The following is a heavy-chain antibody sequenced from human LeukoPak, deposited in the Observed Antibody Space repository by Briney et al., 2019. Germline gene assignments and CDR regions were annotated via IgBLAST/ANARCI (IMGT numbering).Heavy chain of an antibody. CDR3: ARDLDGTNHFDF. CDR2: IYDSGST. CDR1: GGSISRGGYY. J-gene: IGHJ4*02. V-gene: IGHV4-31*01. Sequence: SETLSLTCTVSGGSISRGGYYWSWIRQHPGKGLDWIGYIYDSGSTYYSPSLKSPVTISADTSKNQFSLRLSSVTAADTAVYYCARDLDGTNHFDFWGQGTLVTVSS. D-gene: IGHD2-8*01.